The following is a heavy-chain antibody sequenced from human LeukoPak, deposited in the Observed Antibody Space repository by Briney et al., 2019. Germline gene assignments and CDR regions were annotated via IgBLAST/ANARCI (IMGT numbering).Heavy chain of an antibody. D-gene: IGHD6-19*01. J-gene: IGHJ4*02. CDR3: AKAKYSSGRVVDY. V-gene: IGHV3-30-3*01. CDR1: GFTFSNYA. CDR2: ISHDGNNN. Sequence: GRSLRLSCAASGFTFSNYAIHWVRQAPGKGLEWVAVISHDGNNNNYADSVKGRFTISRDNSKNTVYLQMNSLRAEDTALYYCAKAKYSSGRVVDYWGQGTLVTVSS.